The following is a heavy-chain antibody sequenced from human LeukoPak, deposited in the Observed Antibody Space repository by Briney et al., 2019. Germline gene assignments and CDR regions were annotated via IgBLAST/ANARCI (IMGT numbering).Heavy chain of an antibody. Sequence: GASVKVSCKISGDTLTELSTHWVRQAPGKGLEWMGGSDPEDGEAIYAQRFQGRVTMTEDTSAGTAYLELTSLRSEDTAIYYCATGGPWDLLNNWGQGTLVTVSS. V-gene: IGHV1-24*01. CDR1: GDTLTELS. CDR2: SDPEDGEA. J-gene: IGHJ4*02. CDR3: ATGGPWDLLNN. D-gene: IGHD1-26*01.